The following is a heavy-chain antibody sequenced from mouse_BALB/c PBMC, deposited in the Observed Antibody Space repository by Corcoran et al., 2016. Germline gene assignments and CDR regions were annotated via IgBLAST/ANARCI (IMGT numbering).Heavy chain of an antibody. CDR2: INTYTGEP. J-gene: IGHJ4*01. Sequence: QIQLVQSGPELKKPGETVKISCKASGYTFTNYGMNWVKQAPGKGLKWMGWINTYTGEPTYADDFKGRFAFSLETSASTAYLQINSLKNEDTATYFCRRSANWDAMDYWGQGTSVTVSS. CDR1: GYTFTNYG. D-gene: IGHD4-1*01. V-gene: IGHV9-3-1*01. CDR3: RRSANWDAMDY.